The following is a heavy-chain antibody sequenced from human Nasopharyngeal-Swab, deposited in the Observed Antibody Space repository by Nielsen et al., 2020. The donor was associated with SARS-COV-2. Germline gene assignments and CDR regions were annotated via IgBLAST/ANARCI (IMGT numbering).Heavy chain of an antibody. J-gene: IGHJ2*01. D-gene: IGHD3-22*01. CDR3: ARGYHDKSVYYYDWYFDL. CDR2: IYYSGST. Sequence: VRQMPGKGLEWIGYIYYSGSTNYNPSLKSRVTISVDTSKSQFSLKLTSVTAADTAIYYCARGYHDKSVYYYDWYFDLWGRGTLVTVSS. V-gene: IGHV4-59*01.